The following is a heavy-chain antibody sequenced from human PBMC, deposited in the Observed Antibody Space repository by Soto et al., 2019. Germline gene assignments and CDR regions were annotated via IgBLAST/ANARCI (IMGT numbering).Heavy chain of an antibody. CDR3: ALDSCGLPKEDAFDM. CDR1: GYTFTSYG. J-gene: IGHJ3*02. CDR2: ISAYNGNT. Sequence: ASVKVSCKASGYTFTSYGISWVRQAPGQGLEWMGWISAYNGNTNYAQKLQGRVTMTTDTSTSTAYMELRSLRSDDTAVYYCALDSCGLPKEDAFDMWGQRTMVTGSS. V-gene: IGHV1-18*01.